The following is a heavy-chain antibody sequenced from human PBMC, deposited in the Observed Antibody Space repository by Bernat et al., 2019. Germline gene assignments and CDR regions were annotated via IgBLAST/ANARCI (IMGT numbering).Heavy chain of an antibody. CDR3: AREGRNYYDSSGPNYYYYYGMDV. CDR2: IIPIFGTA. D-gene: IGHD3-22*01. Sequence: QVQLVQSGAEVKKPGSSVKVSCKASGGTFSSYAISWVRQAPGQGLEWMGGIIPIFGTANYAQKFQGRVTITADESTSTAYMGLSSLRSEDTAVYYCAREGRNYYDSSGPNYYYYYGMDVWGQGTTVTVSS. CDR1: GGTFSSYA. J-gene: IGHJ6*02. V-gene: IGHV1-69*01.